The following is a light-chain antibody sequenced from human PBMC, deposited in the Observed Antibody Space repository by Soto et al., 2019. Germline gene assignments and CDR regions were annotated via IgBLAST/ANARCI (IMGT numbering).Light chain of an antibody. Sequence: EIVLTQSPGTLSLSPGERATLSCRASQSINSRYLAWYQQKSSQAPRLLIYGASSRATGIPDRFSGSGSGTDFTLTISRLEPEDFAVYYCQLFGSSPGFTFGPGTKVDIK. V-gene: IGKV3-20*01. J-gene: IGKJ3*01. CDR3: QLFGSSPGFT. CDR2: GAS. CDR1: QSINSRY.